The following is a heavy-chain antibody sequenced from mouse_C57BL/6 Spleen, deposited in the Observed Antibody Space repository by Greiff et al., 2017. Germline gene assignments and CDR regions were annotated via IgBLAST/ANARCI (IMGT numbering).Heavy chain of an antibody. V-gene: IGHV1-69*01. CDR3: AARVYGYDEDY. Sequence: QVQLQQPGAELVMPGASVKLSCKASGYTFTSYWMHWVKQRPGQGLEWIGEIDPSDSYTNYNQKFKGKSTLTVDKSSSTAYMQLSSLTSEDSAVYYCAARVYGYDEDYWGQGTTLTVSS. CDR1: GYTFTSYW. J-gene: IGHJ2*01. CDR2: IDPSDSYT. D-gene: IGHD2-2*01.